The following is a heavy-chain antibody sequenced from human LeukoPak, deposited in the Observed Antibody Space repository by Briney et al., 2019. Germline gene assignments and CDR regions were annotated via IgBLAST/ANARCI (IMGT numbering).Heavy chain of an antibody. CDR3: ARGATHPIVATITDAFDI. CDR1: GFTFSSYS. V-gene: IGHV3-48*02. CDR2: ISSSSTI. D-gene: IGHD5-12*01. J-gene: IGHJ3*02. Sequence: GGSLRLSCAASGFTFSSYSMNWVRQAPGKGLEGVSYISSSSTIYYADSVKGRFTISRDNAKNSLYLQMNSLRDEDTAVYYCARGATHPIVATITDAFDIWGQGTMVTVSS.